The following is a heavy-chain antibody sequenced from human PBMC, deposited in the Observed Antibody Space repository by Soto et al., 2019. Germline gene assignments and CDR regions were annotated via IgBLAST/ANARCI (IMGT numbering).Heavy chain of an antibody. CDR2: IYYSGST. CDR1: GGSISSGDYY. CDR3: ARVVLYGGTPASDY. J-gene: IGHJ4*02. V-gene: IGHV4-30-4*01. Sequence: SETLSLTCTVSGGSISSGDYYWSWIRQPPGKGLEWIGYIYYSGSTYYNPSLKSRVTISVDTSKNQFSLKLSSVTAADTAVYYCARVVLYGGTPASDYRGQGTLVTVSS. D-gene: IGHD4-17*01.